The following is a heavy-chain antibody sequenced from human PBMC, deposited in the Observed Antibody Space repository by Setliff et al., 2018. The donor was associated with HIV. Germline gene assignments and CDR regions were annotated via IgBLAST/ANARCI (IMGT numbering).Heavy chain of an antibody. Sequence: PGGSLRLSCAASGFSVNDNYMTWVRQAPGKGLEWVSGINWSGDSRAYADSVKGRFTISRDNAKSSLCLQMNSLRVEDTALYYCATDDYCGDDCYKYFQYWGRGTLVTVSS. CDR2: INWSGDSR. CDR3: ATDDYCGDDCYKYFQY. D-gene: IGHD2-21*02. CDR1: GFSVNDNY. J-gene: IGHJ1*01. V-gene: IGHV3-20*04.